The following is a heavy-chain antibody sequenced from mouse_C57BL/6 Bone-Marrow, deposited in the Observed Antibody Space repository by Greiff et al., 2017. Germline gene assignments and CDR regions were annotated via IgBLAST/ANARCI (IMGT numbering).Heavy chain of an antibody. CDR1: GYSITSDY. CDR2: ISYSGST. D-gene: IGHD1-1*01. V-gene: IGHV3-8*01. J-gene: IGHJ1*03. CDR3: ARYDYDGSSWWFDV. Sequence: EVQLVESGPGLAKPSQSLSLTCSVTGYSITSDYWNWIRKFPGNKLEYMGYISYSGSTYYNPSLKSRISITRDTSKTQYYLQLNSVTTEDTATYYCARYDYDGSSWWFDVWGTGTTVTVSS.